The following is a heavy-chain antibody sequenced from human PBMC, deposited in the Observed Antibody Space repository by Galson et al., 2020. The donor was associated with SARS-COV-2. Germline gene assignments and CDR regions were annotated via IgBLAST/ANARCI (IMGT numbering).Heavy chain of an antibody. J-gene: IGHJ3*01. CDR1: GGSIINDYYY. Sequence: SETLSLTCTVSGGSIINDYYYWSWIRQSPGKGLEWIGYIYSNVRTTYNPSLRSRLTISIDTSKNQFSLELRSVTAADTAVYFCASEYANSPDAFNVWGQGTMVTVSS. CDR2: IYSNVRT. D-gene: IGHD2-2*01. V-gene: IGHV4-30-4*01. CDR3: ASEYANSPDAFNV.